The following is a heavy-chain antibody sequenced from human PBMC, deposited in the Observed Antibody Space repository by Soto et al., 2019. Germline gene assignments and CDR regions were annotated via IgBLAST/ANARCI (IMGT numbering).Heavy chain of an antibody. CDR1: GGTFSSYV. CDR2: IIPIFGTA. Sequence: ASVKVSCKASGGTFSSYVISWVRQAPGQGLEWMGGIIPIFGTANYAQKFQGRVTITADESTSTAYMELSSLRSEDTAVYYCAREINKPLDAFDIWGQGTMVTVSS. V-gene: IGHV1-69*13. J-gene: IGHJ3*02. CDR3: AREINKPLDAFDI.